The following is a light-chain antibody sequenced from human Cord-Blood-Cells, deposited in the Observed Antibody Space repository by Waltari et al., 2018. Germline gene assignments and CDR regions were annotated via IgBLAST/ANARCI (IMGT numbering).Light chain of an antibody. Sequence: SYELTQPSSVSVSPGQTARITCSGDLLANKYPRWFQQKPGQAPVLVIYKDSERPSGIPERFSGSSSGTTVTLTISGAQVEDEADYYCYSAADNNWVFGGGTKLTVL. CDR3: YSAADNNWV. CDR1: LLANKY. J-gene: IGLJ3*02. CDR2: KDS. V-gene: IGLV3-27*01.